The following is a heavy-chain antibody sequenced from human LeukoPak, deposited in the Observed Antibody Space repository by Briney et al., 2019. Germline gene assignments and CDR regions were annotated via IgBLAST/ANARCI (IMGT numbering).Heavy chain of an antibody. CDR1: GGSISSGNW. Sequence: PSGTLSLTCAVSGGSISSGNWWSWVRQSPGKGLEWIGEIYHSGSTNYNPSLKSRVTISVDKSKNQFSLKLSSVTAADTAVYFCARERGGALTSYYRGSWFDPWGQGTLVTVSS. V-gene: IGHV4-4*02. CDR3: ARERGGALTSYYRGSWFDP. D-gene: IGHD3-9*01. J-gene: IGHJ5*02. CDR2: IYHSGST.